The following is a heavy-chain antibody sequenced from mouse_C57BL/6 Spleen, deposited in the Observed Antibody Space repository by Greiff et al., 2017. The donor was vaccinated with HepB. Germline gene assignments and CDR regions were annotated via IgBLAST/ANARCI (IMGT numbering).Heavy chain of an antibody. V-gene: IGHV2-6-1*01. CDR1: GFSLTSYG. Sequence: QVQLQQSGPGLVAPSQSLSITCTVSGFSLTSYGVHWVRQPPGKGLEWLVVIWSDGSTTYNSALKSRLSISKDNSKSQVFLKMNSLQTDDTAMYYCARHPYGNYGVWYFDVWGTGTTVTVSS. CDR3: ARHPYGNYGVWYFDV. D-gene: IGHD2-1*01. J-gene: IGHJ1*03. CDR2: IWSDGST.